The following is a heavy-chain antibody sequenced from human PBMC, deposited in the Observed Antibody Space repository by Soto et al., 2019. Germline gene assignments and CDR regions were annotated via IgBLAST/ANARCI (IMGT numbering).Heavy chain of an antibody. Sequence: ASVKVSCKASGYTFTSYAMHWVRQAPGQGLEWMGWISAYNGNTKYAQKFQGRVTITADESTSTAYMELSSLRSEDTAVYYCARPLSIAAAVKAVYGMDVWGQGTTVTVSS. CDR3: ARPLSIAAAVKAVYGMDV. D-gene: IGHD6-13*01. V-gene: IGHV1-3*01. CDR1: GYTFTSYA. CDR2: ISAYNGNT. J-gene: IGHJ6*02.